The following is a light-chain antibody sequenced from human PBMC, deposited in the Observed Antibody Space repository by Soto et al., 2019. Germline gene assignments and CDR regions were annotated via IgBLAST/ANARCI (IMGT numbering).Light chain of an antibody. CDR2: RAS. J-gene: IGKJ5*01. CDR1: QILVYSDGNSY. V-gene: IGKV2-30*01. CDR3: MQGKYWHPIT. Sequence: DVVVTQSPLSLPVTLGQPASISCRSSQILVYSDGNSYSSWFQQRPGQSPRRLIYRASSRDSGVPDRFSGIVSGTDFTLKISRVEVEDVGAQDCMQGKYWHPITCGQGTRLEIK.